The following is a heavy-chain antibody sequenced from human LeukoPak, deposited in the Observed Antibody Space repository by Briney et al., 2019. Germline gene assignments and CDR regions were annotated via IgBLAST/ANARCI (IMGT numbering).Heavy chain of an antibody. CDR2: IYYSGST. CDR1: GGSISSYY. V-gene: IGHV4-59*12. D-gene: IGHD2-2*01. Sequence: SSETLSLTCTVSGGSISSYYWSWIQQPPGKGLEWIGYIYYSGSTNYNPSLKSRVTISVDTSKNQFSLKLSSVTAADTAVYYCARFLLPRMRDIVVVPAARHYYGMDVWGQGTTVTVSS. CDR3: ARFLLPRMRDIVVVPAARHYYGMDV. J-gene: IGHJ6*02.